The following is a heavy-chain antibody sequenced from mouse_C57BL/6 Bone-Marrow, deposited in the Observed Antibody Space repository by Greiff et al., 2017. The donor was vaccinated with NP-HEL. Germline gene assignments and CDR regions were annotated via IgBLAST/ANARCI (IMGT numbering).Heavy chain of an antibody. CDR1: GYTFTDYY. Sequence: EVQLQQSGPELVKPGASVKISCKASGYTFTDYYMNWVKQSHGKSLEWIGDINPNNGGTRYNQKFKGKASLTVDKSSSTAYMELRSLTSEDSAFXYSARGAGYYHAYWGQGTTLTVSS. CDR3: ARGAGYYHAY. V-gene: IGHV1-26*01. J-gene: IGHJ2*01. CDR2: INPNNGGT.